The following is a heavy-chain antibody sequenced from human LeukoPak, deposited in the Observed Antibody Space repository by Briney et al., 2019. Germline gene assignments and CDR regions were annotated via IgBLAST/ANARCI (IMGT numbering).Heavy chain of an antibody. J-gene: IGHJ6*03. CDR3: ARARMTQLENRGHHYIDV. V-gene: IGHV3-7*03. CDR1: GFTFYNLL. Sequence: GGSLRLSCGGSGFTFYNLLMRWVRPAPGEGLEWEANINQGGSESHYVDSVKGRFTIFRDNVKNSLYLPMKSLKAEDPAFYYFARARMTQLENRGHHYIDVWGKGTTVSVSS. D-gene: IGHD1-1*01. CDR2: INQGGSES.